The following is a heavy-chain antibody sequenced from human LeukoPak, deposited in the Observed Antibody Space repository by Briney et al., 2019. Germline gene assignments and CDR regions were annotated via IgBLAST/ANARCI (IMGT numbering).Heavy chain of an antibody. CDR1: GGSVTTGRHY. V-gene: IGHV4-61*01. CDR2: ISYRGTT. CDR3: VREHDWGDFDY. D-gene: IGHD3-9*01. Sequence: PSETLSLTCTVSGGSVTTGRHYWIWIRQSPGEGLEWIGYISYRGTTNYNPSLKSRITISVDTSKNQFSLKVISVTAADTAVYYCVREHDWGDFDYWGQGTLVTVSS. J-gene: IGHJ4*02.